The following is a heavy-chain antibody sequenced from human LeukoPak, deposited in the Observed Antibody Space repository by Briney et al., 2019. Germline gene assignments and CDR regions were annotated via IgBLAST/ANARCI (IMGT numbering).Heavy chain of an antibody. CDR3: ARAPLLGRAVGVHFDY. CDR2: IIPIFGTA. D-gene: IGHD3-3*02. J-gene: IGHJ4*02. Sequence: GASVKVSCKASGGTFSSYAISWVRQAPGQGLEWMGGIIPIFGTANYAQKFQGRVTITADESTSTAYMELSSLRSEDTAVYYCARAPLLGRAVGVHFDYWGQGTLVTVSS. V-gene: IGHV1-69*13. CDR1: GGTFSSYA.